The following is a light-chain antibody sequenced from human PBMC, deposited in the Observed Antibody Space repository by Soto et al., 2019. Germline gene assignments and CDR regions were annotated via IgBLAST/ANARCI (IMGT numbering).Light chain of an antibody. Sequence: QSALTQPASVSGSPGQSITISCTGTSSDVGDYNYVSWYQQHPDKAPKLMIYEVSNRPSGVSSRFSGSKSGNTASLTISGLQAEDEADYYCSSYTSSSTLVVFGGGTKVTVL. V-gene: IGLV2-14*01. CDR3: SSYTSSSTLVV. CDR2: EVS. J-gene: IGLJ2*01. CDR1: SSDVGDYNY.